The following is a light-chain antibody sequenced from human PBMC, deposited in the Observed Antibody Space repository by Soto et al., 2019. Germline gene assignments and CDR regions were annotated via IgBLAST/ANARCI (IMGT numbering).Light chain of an antibody. V-gene: IGKV1-39*01. CDR3: QQTYNLPPT. J-gene: IGKJ4*01. CDR2: STS. Sequence: DIQLTQSPSSLSASVGDRVSITCRTSQTISNYLNWYHHRPGHAPKLLIYSTSNLQGGVPSRFSGGGAGTEFTLTISRLQPEDFGSYSCQQTYNLPPTFGGGTRVQIK. CDR1: QTISNY.